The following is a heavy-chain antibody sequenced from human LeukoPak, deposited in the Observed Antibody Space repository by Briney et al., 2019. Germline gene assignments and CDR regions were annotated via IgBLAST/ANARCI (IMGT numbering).Heavy chain of an antibody. CDR3: ARAERSYCSSTSCEDWFDP. CDR1: GFTFSSYG. Sequence: GGSLRLSCAASGFTFSSYGMHWVRQAPGKGLEWVAVIWYDGSNKYYADSVKGRFTISRDNSKNTLYLQMNSLRAEDTAVYYCARAERSYCSSTSCEDWFDPWGQGTPVTVSS. J-gene: IGHJ5*02. V-gene: IGHV3-33*01. CDR2: IWYDGSNK. D-gene: IGHD2-2*01.